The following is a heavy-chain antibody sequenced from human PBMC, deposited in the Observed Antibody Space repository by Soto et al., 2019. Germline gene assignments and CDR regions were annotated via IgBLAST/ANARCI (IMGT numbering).Heavy chain of an antibody. CDR1: GFTFSSYA. D-gene: IGHD1-7*01. CDR3: AKAREEDWNYVHPRYYYYYGMDV. J-gene: IGHJ6*02. V-gene: IGHV3-23*01. Sequence: GGSLRLSCAASGFTFSSYAMSWVRQAPGKGLEWVSAISGSGGRTYYADSVKGRFTISRDNSKNTLYLQMNSLRAEDTAVYYCAKAREEDWNYVHPRYYYYYGMDVWGQGTTVTVSS. CDR2: ISGSGGRT.